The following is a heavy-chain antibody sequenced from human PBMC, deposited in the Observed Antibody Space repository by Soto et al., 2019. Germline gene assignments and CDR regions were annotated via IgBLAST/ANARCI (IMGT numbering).Heavy chain of an antibody. CDR2: ISGSGGST. CDR1: GFTFSSYA. Sequence: GGSLRLSCAASGFTFSSYAMSWVRQAPGKGLEWVSAISGSGGSTYYADSVKGRFTISRDNSKNTLYLQMNSLRAEDTAVYYCAKAYCSSTSCYGEGSYYYYMDVWGKGTTVTVSS. D-gene: IGHD2-2*01. CDR3: AKAYCSSTSCYGEGSYYYYMDV. J-gene: IGHJ6*03. V-gene: IGHV3-23*01.